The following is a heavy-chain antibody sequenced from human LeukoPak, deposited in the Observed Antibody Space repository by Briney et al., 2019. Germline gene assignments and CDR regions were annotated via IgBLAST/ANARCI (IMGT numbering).Heavy chain of an antibody. Sequence: SETLSLTCTVSGGSISSSSYYWGWIRRPPGKGLEWIGSIYYSGSTYYNPSLKSRVTISVDTSKNQFSLKLSSVTAADTAVYYCARDLYDSSGYALRPSGFDIWGQGTMVTVSS. CDR2: IYYSGST. J-gene: IGHJ3*02. D-gene: IGHD3-22*01. V-gene: IGHV4-39*07. CDR1: GGSISSSSYY. CDR3: ARDLYDSSGYALRPSGFDI.